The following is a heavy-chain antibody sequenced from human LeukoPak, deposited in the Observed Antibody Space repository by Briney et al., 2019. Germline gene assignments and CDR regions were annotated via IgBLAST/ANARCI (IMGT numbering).Heavy chain of an antibody. Sequence: GGSLRLSCAASRFTFSSFSMNWVRQAPGKGLEWVSSIRSRSSYIYYAGSVKGRFTNSRDNAKHSLYLQMNSLRAEDTAVYYCARVPGDCSGGSCYLGCYYGMDVWGQGTTVTVSS. J-gene: IGHJ6*02. D-gene: IGHD2-15*01. CDR3: ARVPGDCSGGSCYLGCYYGMDV. CDR2: IRSRSSYI. V-gene: IGHV3-21*01. CDR1: RFTFSSFS.